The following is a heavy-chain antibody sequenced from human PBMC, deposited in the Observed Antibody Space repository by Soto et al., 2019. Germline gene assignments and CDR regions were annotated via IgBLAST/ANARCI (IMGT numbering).Heavy chain of an antibody. D-gene: IGHD2-15*01. CDR2: INHSGST. V-gene: IGHV4-34*01. CDR3: ARGRPDGTVVVVAALDY. Sequence: SETLSLTCAVYGGSFSGYYWSWIRQPPGKGLEWIGEINHSGSTNYNPSLKSRVTISVDTSKNQFSLKLSSVTAADTAVYYCARGRPDGTVVVVAALDYWGQGTLVTVSS. CDR1: GGSFSGYY. J-gene: IGHJ4*02.